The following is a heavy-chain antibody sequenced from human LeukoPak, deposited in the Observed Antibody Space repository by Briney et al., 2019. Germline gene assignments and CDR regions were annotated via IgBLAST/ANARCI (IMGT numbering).Heavy chain of an antibody. J-gene: IGHJ4*02. CDR2: ISSTSSYT. CDR3: ARLSGSYCFDY. V-gene: IGHV3-11*03. CDR1: GFTFSDYY. Sequence: GGSLILSCAGSGFTFSDYYMTWIRQAPGKGLEWVSYISSTSSYTNYADSVKGRFTISRDNAENSLYLQMNSLRAEDTAVYYCARLSGSYCFDYWGQGTLVTVSS. D-gene: IGHD1-26*01.